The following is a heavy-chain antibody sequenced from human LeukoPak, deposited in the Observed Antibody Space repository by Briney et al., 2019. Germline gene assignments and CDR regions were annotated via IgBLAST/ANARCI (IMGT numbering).Heavy chain of an antibody. D-gene: IGHD3-10*01. Sequence: SETLSLTCTVSGGSISSYYWSWIRQPPGKGLEWIGYIYYSGSTNYNSSLKSRVTISVDTFKSQFSLKLSSVTAAETAVYYCARENTMVRGAFDAFDIWGQGTMVTVSS. CDR2: IYYSGST. CDR3: ARENTMVRGAFDAFDI. J-gene: IGHJ3*02. V-gene: IGHV4-59*01. CDR1: GGSISSYY.